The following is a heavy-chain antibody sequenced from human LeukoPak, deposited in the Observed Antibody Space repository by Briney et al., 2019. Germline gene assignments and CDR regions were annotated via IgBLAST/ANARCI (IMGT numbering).Heavy chain of an antibody. CDR1: GDSISSSY. J-gene: IGHJ5*02. V-gene: IGHV4-4*07. CDR3: ARGVRYSSGWSNWFDP. Sequence: SETLSLTCTVSGDSISSSYWSWIRQPAGKGLEWIGRIYTSGSTNYNPSLKSRVIMSLDTSENQFSLKLSSVTAADTAIYYCARGVRYSSGWSNWFDPWGQGTLVTVSS. CDR2: IYTSGST. D-gene: IGHD6-19*01.